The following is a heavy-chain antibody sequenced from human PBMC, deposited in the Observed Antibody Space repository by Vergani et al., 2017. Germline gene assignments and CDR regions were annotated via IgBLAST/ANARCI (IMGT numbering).Heavy chain of an antibody. D-gene: IGHD3-22*01. V-gene: IGHV3-15*05. CDR2: SKPKTEGGTT. CDR3: AKGPSFYDNSDPPGD. J-gene: IGHJ4*02. CDR1: GFDFSQAW. Sequence: EVRLVESGGGLVKPGGSLRLSCQVSGFDFSQAWMNWVRQSPGKGLEYIGLSKPKTEGGTTHYNAAMKGRVTISRDDSKSVLFLEMTNLAPEDTAVYYCAKGPSFYDNSDPPGDWGQGTLVTVSS.